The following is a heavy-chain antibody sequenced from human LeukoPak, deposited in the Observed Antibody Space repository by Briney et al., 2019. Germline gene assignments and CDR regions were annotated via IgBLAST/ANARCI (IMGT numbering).Heavy chain of an antibody. CDR2: ITWNSGII. CDR1: GFIFDDYA. D-gene: IGHD3-16*01. Sequence: PGGSLRLSCAASGFIFDDYAMHWVRQGPGQGLEWVSGITWNSGIINYADSVKGRFTISRDNAKNSLYLQMNSLRAEATAFYYCIKDGGELLRRLDFWGQGTLVTVSS. CDR3: IKDGGELLRRLDF. V-gene: IGHV3-9*01. J-gene: IGHJ4*02.